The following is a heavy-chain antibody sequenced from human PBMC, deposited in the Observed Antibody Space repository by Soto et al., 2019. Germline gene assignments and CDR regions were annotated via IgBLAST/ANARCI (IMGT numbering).Heavy chain of an antibody. CDR2: IYYSGST. CDR1: GGSISSYY. CDR3: ARYGSGSSVWFDS. J-gene: IGHJ5*01. D-gene: IGHD3-10*01. Sequence: SETLSLTCTVSGGSISSYYWSWIRQPPGKGLECIGHIYYSGSTNYNPSLKSRVTISVDTSKNQFSLKLSSVTAADTAVYYCARYGSGSSVWFDSWGQGTLVTVS. V-gene: IGHV4-59*01.